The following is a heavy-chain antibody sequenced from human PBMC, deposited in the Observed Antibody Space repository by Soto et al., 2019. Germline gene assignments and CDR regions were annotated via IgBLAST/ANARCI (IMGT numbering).Heavy chain of an antibody. CDR2: IIPILGIS. D-gene: IGHD2-2*01. CDR3: ARGTSQSVVPAAIVGSWFDP. J-gene: IGHJ5*02. Sequence: QVQLVQSGAEVKKPGSSVKVSCKASGVTFSSYTISWVRQAPGQGLEWMGRIIPILGISNYAQKFQGRVTINADKSTSTAYMELSSLRSEDTAVYYCARGTSQSVVPAAIVGSWFDPWGQGTLVTVSS. V-gene: IGHV1-69*02. CDR1: GVTFSSYT.